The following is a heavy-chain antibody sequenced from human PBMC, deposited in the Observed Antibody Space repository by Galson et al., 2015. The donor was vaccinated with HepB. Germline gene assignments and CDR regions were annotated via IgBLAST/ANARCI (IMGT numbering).Heavy chain of an antibody. V-gene: IGHV3-48*03. CDR1: GFTFSSYE. CDR3: ASSYGDYVLDY. D-gene: IGHD4-17*01. J-gene: IGHJ4*02. Sequence: SLRLSCAASGFTFSSYEMNWVRQAPGKGLEWVSYISSSGSTIHYADSVKGRFTISRDNAKNSLYLQMNSLRAEDTAVYYCASSYGDYVLDYWGQGTLVTVSS. CDR2: ISSSGSTI.